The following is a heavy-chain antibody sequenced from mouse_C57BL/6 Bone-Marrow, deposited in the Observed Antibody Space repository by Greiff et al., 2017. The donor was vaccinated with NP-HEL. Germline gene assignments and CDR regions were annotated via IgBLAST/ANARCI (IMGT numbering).Heavy chain of an antibody. CDR2: ISSGSSTI. D-gene: IGHD2-5*01. CDR1: GFTFSDYG. J-gene: IGHJ4*01. V-gene: IGHV5-17*01. CDR3: ASAYYSNYDAMDY. Sequence: EVKLMESGGGLVKPGGSLKLSCAASGFTFSDYGMHWVRQAPEKGLEWVAYISSGSSTIYYADTVKGRFTISRDNAKNTLFLQMTSLRSEDTAMYYCASAYYSNYDAMDYWGQGTSATVSS.